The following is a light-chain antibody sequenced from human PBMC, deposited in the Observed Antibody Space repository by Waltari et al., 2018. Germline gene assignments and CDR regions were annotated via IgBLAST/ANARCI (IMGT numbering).Light chain of an antibody. CDR3: QQRSNWTPCT. CDR2: DAS. V-gene: IGKV3-11*01. CDR1: RSVGCY. J-gene: IGKJ2*02. Sequence: EIVLTQSPATLSLSPGDTATLSCRASRSVGCYLPWYQQGPGQPPRLLIYDASNRATGVPARFRGRGSGTDFTLTISSLEAEDVAVYYCQQRSNWTPCTFGQGARLEIK.